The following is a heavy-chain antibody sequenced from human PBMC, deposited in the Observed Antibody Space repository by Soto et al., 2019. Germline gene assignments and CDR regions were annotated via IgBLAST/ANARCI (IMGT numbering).Heavy chain of an antibody. CDR2: IWYDGSNK. Sequence: GGSLRLSCAASGFTLSSYGMHWVRQAPGKGLEWVAVIWYDGSNKYYADSVKGRFTISRDNSKNTLYLQMNSLRAEDTAVYYCASPYSSSSRGAFDIWGQGTMVTVSS. D-gene: IGHD6-6*01. CDR1: GFTLSSYG. J-gene: IGHJ3*02. V-gene: IGHV3-33*01. CDR3: ASPYSSSSRGAFDI.